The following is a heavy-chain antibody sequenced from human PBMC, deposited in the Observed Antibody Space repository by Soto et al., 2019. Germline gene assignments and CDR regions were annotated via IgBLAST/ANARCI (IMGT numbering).Heavy chain of an antibody. D-gene: IGHD5-12*01. CDR3: ARVYRATTPYGMDV. J-gene: IGHJ6*02. V-gene: IGHV1-2*02. Sequence: ASVKVSCNASGYTFTGYYMHWVRQAPGQGLEWMGWINPNSGGTNYAQKFQGRVTMTRDTSISTAYMELSRLRSDDTAVYYCARVYRATTPYGMDVWGQGTTVTVSS. CDR2: INPNSGGT. CDR1: GYTFTGYY.